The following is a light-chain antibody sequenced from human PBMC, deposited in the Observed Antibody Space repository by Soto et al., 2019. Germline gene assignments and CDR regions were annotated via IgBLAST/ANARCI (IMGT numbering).Light chain of an antibody. Sequence: EIVLTQSPATLSLSPGDSATLSCRASQSIRHFLAWYQQKPGQAPRLLIYDASHRVTGVPGRFSGSGSGTDFTLTISSLEPDDFAVYHCQQRTTGTFGGGTKVEI. CDR3: QQRTTGT. V-gene: IGKV3-11*01. CDR1: QSIRHF. J-gene: IGKJ4*01. CDR2: DAS.